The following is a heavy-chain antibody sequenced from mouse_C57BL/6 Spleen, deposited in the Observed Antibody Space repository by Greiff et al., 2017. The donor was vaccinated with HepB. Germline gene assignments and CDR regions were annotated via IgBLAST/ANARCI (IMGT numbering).Heavy chain of an antibody. Sequence: VQLQQSGAELVRPGASVTLSCKASGYTFTDYEMHWVKQTPVHGLEWIGAIDPETGGTAYNQKFKGKAILTADKSSSTAYMELRSLTSEDSAVYYCTISSRYFFDYWGQSTTLTVSS. V-gene: IGHV1-15*01. D-gene: IGHD3-1*01. J-gene: IGHJ2*01. CDR3: TISSRYFFDY. CDR2: IDPETGGT. CDR1: GYTFTDYE.